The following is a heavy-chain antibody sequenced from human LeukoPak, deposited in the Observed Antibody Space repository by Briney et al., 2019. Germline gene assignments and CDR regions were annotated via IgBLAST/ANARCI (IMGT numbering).Heavy chain of an antibody. V-gene: IGHV4-59*01. J-gene: IGHJ4*02. Sequence: TETLSLTCTVSGGSTSSYYWSWIRQPPGKGLEWIGYIYYSGSTNYNPSLKSRVTISVDTSKNQFSLKLSSVTAADTAVYYCARGVSEMATIYYFDYWGQGTLVTVSS. CDR2: IYYSGST. CDR3: ARGVSEMATIYYFDY. D-gene: IGHD5-24*01. CDR1: GGSTSSYY.